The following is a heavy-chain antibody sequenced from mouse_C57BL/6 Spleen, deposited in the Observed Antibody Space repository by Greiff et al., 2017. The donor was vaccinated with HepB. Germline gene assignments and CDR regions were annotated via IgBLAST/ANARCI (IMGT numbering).Heavy chain of an antibody. D-gene: IGHD1-1*01. CDR1: GYTFTSYW. CDR3: ATTVVGKGFAY. CDR2: IDPSDSYT. J-gene: IGHJ3*01. Sequence: VQLQESGAELVKPGASVKLSCKASGYTFTSYWMQWVKQRPGQGLEWIGEIDPSDSYTNYNQKFKGKATLTVDTSSSTAYMQLSSLTSEDSAVYYCATTVVGKGFAYWGQGTLVTVSA. V-gene: IGHV1-50*01.